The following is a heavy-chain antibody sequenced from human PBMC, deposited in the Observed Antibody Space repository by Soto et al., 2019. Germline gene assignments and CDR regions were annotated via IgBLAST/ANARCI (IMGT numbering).Heavy chain of an antibody. V-gene: IGHV3-23*01. Sequence: EVQLLESGGGLVQPGGSLRLSCAASGFTFSSYAMSWVRQAPGKGLEWVSAISGSGGSTYYADSVKGRFTISRDNSKNTLYLKMNSLRAEDTAVYYCAKDSERGGRYCSGGSCSKPVDYWGQGTLVTVSS. CDR2: ISGSGGST. J-gene: IGHJ4*02. CDR3: AKDSERGGRYCSGGSCSKPVDY. CDR1: GFTFSSYA. D-gene: IGHD2-15*01.